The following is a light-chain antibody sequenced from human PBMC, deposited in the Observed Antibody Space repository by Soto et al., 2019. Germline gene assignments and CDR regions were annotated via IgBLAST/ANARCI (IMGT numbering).Light chain of an antibody. CDR2: GNS. J-gene: IGLJ3*02. CDR1: SSNIGAGYD. CDR3: QSYDSSLSGWV. Sequence: QSVLTQPPSVSGAPGQRVTISSTGRSSNIGAGYDVHWYQQLPGTAPKLLIYGNSNRPSGVPDRFSGSKSGTSASLAITGLQAEDEADYYCQSYDSSLSGWVFGGGTKLTLL. V-gene: IGLV1-40*01.